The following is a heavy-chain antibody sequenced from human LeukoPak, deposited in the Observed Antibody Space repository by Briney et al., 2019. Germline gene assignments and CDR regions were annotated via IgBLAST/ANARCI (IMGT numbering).Heavy chain of an antibody. Sequence: GGSLRLSCAASGFTFSSYWMHWVRQAPGKGLVWVSRINSDGCSTSYADSVKGRFTISRDNAKNTLYLQMNSLRAEDTAVYYCASLAVAGTEHAFDIWGQGTMVTVSS. CDR3: ASLAVAGTEHAFDI. D-gene: IGHD6-19*01. CDR2: INSDGCST. CDR1: GFTFSSYW. V-gene: IGHV3-74*01. J-gene: IGHJ3*02.